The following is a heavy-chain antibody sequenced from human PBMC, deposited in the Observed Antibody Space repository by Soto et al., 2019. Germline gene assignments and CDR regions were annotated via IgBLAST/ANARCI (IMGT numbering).Heavy chain of an antibody. V-gene: IGHV1-18*01. CDR3: ARDLGPYYFDY. CDR2: ISAYNGNT. CDR1: GYTFTSYG. Sequence: QVQLVQSGAEVKKPGASVKVSCKASGYTFTSYGISWVRQAPGQGLEWMGWISAYNGNTNYAQKLQGRVTMTTDTSTSTAXXXXXXXXXXDTAVYYCARDLGPYYFDYWGQGTLVTVSS. J-gene: IGHJ4*02.